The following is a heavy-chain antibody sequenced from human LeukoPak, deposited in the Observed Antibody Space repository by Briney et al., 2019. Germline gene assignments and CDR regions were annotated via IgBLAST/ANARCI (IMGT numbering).Heavy chain of an antibody. J-gene: IGHJ4*02. CDR3: TRATAGFDY. CDR1: GFTFSSYD. Sequence: PGGSLRLSCAASGFTFSSYDMHWVRQTTGKGLEWVSGIGTAGATFYPGSVKGRFTISRENAKNSLHLQMNNLRAGDTAVYYCTRATAGFDYWGQGTLVTVSS. CDR2: IGTAGAT. V-gene: IGHV3-13*01.